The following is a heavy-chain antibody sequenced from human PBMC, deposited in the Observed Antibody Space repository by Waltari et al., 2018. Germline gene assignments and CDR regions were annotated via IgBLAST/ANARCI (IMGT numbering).Heavy chain of an antibody. CDR3: ARGLGAIY. V-gene: IGHV4-39*07. J-gene: IGHJ4*01. Sequence: QLQMQESGPGLVRPSETLSLTRAVSGGPITTITYFGGWIRQPPGKGRGWIASFSYNGNTYYNPSLKSRVTISGDTSKNQFSLVLTSVTAADTAVYYCARGLGAIYWGHGTLVTVSS. D-gene: IGHD2-21*01. CDR2: FSYNGNT. CDR1: GGPITTITYF.